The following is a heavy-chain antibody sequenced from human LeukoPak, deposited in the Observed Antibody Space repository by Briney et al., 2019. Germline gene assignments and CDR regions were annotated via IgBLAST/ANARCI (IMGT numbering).Heavy chain of an antibody. CDR2: ISGSGGST. D-gene: IGHD3-3*02. CDR3: AKDSMVPRIFGVVITWGNWFDP. J-gene: IGHJ5*02. Sequence: GGSLRLSCAASGFTFSSYAMSWVRQAPGKGLEWVSAISGSGGSTYYADSVKGRFTISRDNSKNTLYLQMNSLRAEDTAVYYCAKDSMVPRIFGVVITWGNWFDPWGQGTLVTVSS. V-gene: IGHV3-23*01. CDR1: GFTFSSYA.